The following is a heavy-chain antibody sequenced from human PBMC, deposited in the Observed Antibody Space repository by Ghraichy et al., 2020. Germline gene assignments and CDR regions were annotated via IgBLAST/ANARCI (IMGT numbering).Heavy chain of an antibody. J-gene: IGHJ4*02. V-gene: IGHV1-69*10. Sequence: VKVSCKASGGTFNTYISWVRQAPGPGLEWLGGIIPVSDEADYAQQFQGRVAITADKSTTTAYMELSSLRHEDTAVYYCAKSHYSTSFRSEFDNWGQRTQVTVSS. CDR3: AKSHYSTSFRSEFDN. CDR1: GGTFNTY. D-gene: IGHD6-6*01. CDR2: IIPVSDEA.